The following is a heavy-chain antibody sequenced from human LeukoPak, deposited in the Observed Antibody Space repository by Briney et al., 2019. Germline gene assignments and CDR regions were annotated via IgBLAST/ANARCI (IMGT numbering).Heavy chain of an antibody. CDR3: ARVSCSGGSCYIRLDP. CDR1: GYTFTGYY. CDR2: INPNSGGT. J-gene: IGHJ5*02. V-gene: IGHV1-2*02. Sequence: ASVKVSCKASGYTFTGYYMHWVRQAPGQGLEWMGCINPNSGGTNYAQKFQGRVTMTRDTSISTAYMELSRLRSDDTAVYYCARVSCSGGSCYIRLDPWGQGTLVTVSS. D-gene: IGHD2-15*01.